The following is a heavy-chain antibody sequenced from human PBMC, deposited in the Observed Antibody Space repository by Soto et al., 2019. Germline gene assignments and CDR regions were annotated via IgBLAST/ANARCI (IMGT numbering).Heavy chain of an antibody. Sequence: SESLSLTCAVYGGSFSAYYWSWIRQPPGKGLEWIGEINHSGSTNYNPSLKSRVTISVDTSKNQFSLKLSSVTAADTAVYYCARVGRGEDYDFWSGYYIWGQGTLVTVS. CDR2: INHSGST. D-gene: IGHD3-3*01. V-gene: IGHV4-34*01. CDR3: ARVGRGEDYDFWSGYYI. CDR1: GGSFSAYY. J-gene: IGHJ4*02.